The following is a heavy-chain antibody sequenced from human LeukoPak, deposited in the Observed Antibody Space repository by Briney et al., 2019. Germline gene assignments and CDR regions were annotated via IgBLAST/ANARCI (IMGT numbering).Heavy chain of an antibody. D-gene: IGHD2-15*01. V-gene: IGHV3-30-3*01. Sequence: GRSLRLSCAASGFTFSSYAMHWVRQAPGKGLEWVVVISYDGSNKYYADSVKGRFTISRDNSKNTLYLQMNSLRAEDTAVYYCAREETGYCSGGSCYTGIDYWGQGTLVTVSS. CDR1: GFTFSSYA. CDR2: ISYDGSNK. CDR3: AREETGYCSGGSCYTGIDY. J-gene: IGHJ4*02.